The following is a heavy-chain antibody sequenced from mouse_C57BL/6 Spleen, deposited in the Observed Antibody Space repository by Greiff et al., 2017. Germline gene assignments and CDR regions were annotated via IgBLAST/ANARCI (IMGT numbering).Heavy chain of an antibody. CDR3: ARTDYDEGFAY. J-gene: IGHJ3*01. Sequence: QVQLKQSGAELAKPGASVKLSCKASGYTFTSYWMHWVKQRPGQGLEWIGYINPSSGYTKYNQKFKDKATLTADKSSSTAYMRLSSLTYEDSAVYYCARTDYDEGFAYWGQGTLVTVSA. V-gene: IGHV1-7*01. CDR2: INPSSGYT. CDR1: GYTFTSYW. D-gene: IGHD2-4*01.